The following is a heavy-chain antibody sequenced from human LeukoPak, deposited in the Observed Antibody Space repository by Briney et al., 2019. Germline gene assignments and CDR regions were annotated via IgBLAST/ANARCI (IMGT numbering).Heavy chain of an antibody. CDR1: GFTFDDYA. D-gene: IGHD3-10*01. Sequence: GGSLRLSCAASGFTFDDYAMHWVRQAPGKGLEWVSYISSSSNTIYYADSVKGRFTISRDNAKNSLYLQMNSLRAEDTAVYYCARENSDGLLWFGESSYGMDVWGQGTTVTVSS. CDR2: ISSSSNTI. J-gene: IGHJ6*02. V-gene: IGHV3-48*01. CDR3: ARENSDGLLWFGESSYGMDV.